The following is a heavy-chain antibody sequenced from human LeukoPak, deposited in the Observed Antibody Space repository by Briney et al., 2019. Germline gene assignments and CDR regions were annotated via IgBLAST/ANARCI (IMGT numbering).Heavy chain of an antibody. D-gene: IGHD3-22*01. Sequence: WIRQPPGKGLEWVSGINWNGGSTGYADSVKGRFTISRDNAKNSLYLQMNSLRAEDTALYYCARDPYDSSGYHFDYWGQGTLVTVSS. J-gene: IGHJ4*02. CDR2: INWNGGST. CDR3: ARDPYDSSGYHFDY. V-gene: IGHV3-20*03.